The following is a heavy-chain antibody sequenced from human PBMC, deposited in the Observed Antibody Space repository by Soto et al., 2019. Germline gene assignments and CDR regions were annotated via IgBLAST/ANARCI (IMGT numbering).Heavy chain of an antibody. V-gene: IGHV5-51*01. J-gene: IGHJ4*02. D-gene: IGHD3-22*01. CDR1: GYSFTSYW. Sequence: GESLKLSCTASGYSFTSYWIGWVRQMPGKGLEWMGIIYPGDSDTRYSPSFQGQVTISVERSISTAYLQWSSLKASDTAMYYCARQYYYDTTGPAPLFDYWGQGTLVTVAS. CDR2: IYPGDSDT. CDR3: ARQYYYDTTGPAPLFDY.